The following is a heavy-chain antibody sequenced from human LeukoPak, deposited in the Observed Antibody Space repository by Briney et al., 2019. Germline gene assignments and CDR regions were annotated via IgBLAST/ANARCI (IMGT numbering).Heavy chain of an antibody. J-gene: IGHJ4*02. CDR1: GFTFSSQP. V-gene: IGHV3-30*03. D-gene: IGHD1-1*01. Sequence: GGSLRLSCAASGFTFSSQPMHWVRQTPGKGLEWVALISFDGKNKFYGDSVIGRFTISRDNTKNTLFLQMNSLRAEDMGVYYCVRPMTTTRNFEHWGQGTLVIVS. CDR3: VRPMTTTRNFEH. CDR2: ISFDGKNK.